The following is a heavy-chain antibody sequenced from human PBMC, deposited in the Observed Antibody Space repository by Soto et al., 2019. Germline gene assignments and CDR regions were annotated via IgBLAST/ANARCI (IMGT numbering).Heavy chain of an antibody. CDR1: GFTFSSFE. CDR3: VREYSSSSVYYYYGMDV. V-gene: IGHV3-48*03. J-gene: IGHJ6*02. CDR2: INPSGRTI. D-gene: IGHD6-6*01. Sequence: SLRLSCVASGFTFSSFEMNWIRQAPGRGPEWIAVINPSGRTISYADSVKGRFTISRDNAENSVYLQMSSLRGEDTAVYYCVREYSSSSVYYYYGMDVWGQGTTVTVSS.